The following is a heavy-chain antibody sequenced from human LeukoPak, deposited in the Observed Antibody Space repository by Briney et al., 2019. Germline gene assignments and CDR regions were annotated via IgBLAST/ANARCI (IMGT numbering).Heavy chain of an antibody. J-gene: IGHJ4*02. CDR3: ARAAAAGPYFDY. CDR2: IYYSGST. Sequence: SETLSLTCTVSGGSISSSSYYWGWIRQPPGKGLEWIGSIYYSGSTYYNPPLKSRVPISVHTSKNQFSLKLSSVTPEDTAVYYCARAAAAGPYFDYWGQGTLVTVSS. D-gene: IGHD6-13*01. CDR1: GGSISSSSYY. V-gene: IGHV4-39*01.